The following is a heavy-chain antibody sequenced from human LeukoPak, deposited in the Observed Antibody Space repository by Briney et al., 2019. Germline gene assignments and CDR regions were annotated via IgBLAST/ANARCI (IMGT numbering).Heavy chain of an antibody. CDR3: ARDPPYYDILRPHMDV. V-gene: IGHV1-18*01. Sequence: VASVKVSCKASGYTFTSYGISWVRQAPGQGLEWMGWISAYNSNTNYAQKLQGRVTMTTDTSTSTAYMELRSLRSDDTAVYYCARDPPYYDILRPHMDVWGQGTTVTVSS. CDR2: ISAYNSNT. CDR1: GYTFTSYG. D-gene: IGHD3-9*01. J-gene: IGHJ6*02.